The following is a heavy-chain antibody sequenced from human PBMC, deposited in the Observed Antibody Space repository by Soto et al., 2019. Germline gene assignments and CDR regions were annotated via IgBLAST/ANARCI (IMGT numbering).Heavy chain of an antibody. J-gene: IGHJ4*02. CDR3: ARYAGSSWFDY. Sequence: PSETLSLTCTVSGGSISTYYWSWIRQPPGKGLEWIGYINYSGRTNYNPSLKSRVTMSLDTSKNQFSLKLRSVTAADTALFYCARYAGSSWFDYWGQGTLVTVS. D-gene: IGHD6-13*01. CDR2: INYSGRT. V-gene: IGHV4-59*01. CDR1: GGSISTYY.